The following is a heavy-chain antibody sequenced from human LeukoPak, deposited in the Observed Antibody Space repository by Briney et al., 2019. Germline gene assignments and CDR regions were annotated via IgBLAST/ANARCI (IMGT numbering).Heavy chain of an antibody. D-gene: IGHD6-19*01. V-gene: IGHV3-23*01. CDR1: GFTFANAW. J-gene: IGHJ4*02. CDR2: ISGSGGST. CDR3: AKEYSSGWYPFDY. Sequence: GGSLRLSCAASGFTFANAWMNWVRQAPGKGLEWVSAISGSGGSTYYADSVKGRFTISRDNSKNTLYLQMNSLRAEDTAVYYCAKEYSSGWYPFDYWGQGTLVTVSS.